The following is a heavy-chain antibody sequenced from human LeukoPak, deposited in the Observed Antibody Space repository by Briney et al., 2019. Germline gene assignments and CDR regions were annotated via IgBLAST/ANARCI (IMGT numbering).Heavy chain of an antibody. CDR3: AKSGGYGLIDY. D-gene: IGHD1-26*01. V-gene: IGHV4-38-2*02. J-gene: IGHJ4*02. CDR2: IYHSGST. CDR1: GYSISSGYY. Sequence: SSETLSLTCTVSGYSISSGYYWGWIRPPPGKGLEWIGSIYHSGSTYYNPSLQSRVTISIDTSKNQFSLRLNSVTAADTAMYYCAKSGGYGLIDYWGQGTLVTVSS.